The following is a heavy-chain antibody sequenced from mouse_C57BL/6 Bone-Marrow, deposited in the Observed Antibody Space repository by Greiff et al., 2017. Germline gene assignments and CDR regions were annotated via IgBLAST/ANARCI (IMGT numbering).Heavy chain of an antibody. J-gene: IGHJ1*03. V-gene: IGHV5-6*02. CDR1: GFTFSSYG. D-gene: IGHD1-1*01. CDR3: ARQGYYYGSDWYFDV. Sequence: EVMLVESGGDLVKPGGSLKLSCAASGFTFSSYGMSWVRQTPDRRLEWVATISSGGSYTYYPDSVKGRFTISRDNAKNTLYLQMSSLKSEDTARYYCARQGYYYGSDWYFDVWGTGTTVTVSS. CDR2: ISSGGSYT.